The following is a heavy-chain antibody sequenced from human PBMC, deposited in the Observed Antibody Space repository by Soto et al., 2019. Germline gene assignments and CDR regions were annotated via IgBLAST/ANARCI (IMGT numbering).Heavy chain of an antibody. CDR1: GFTFSDYY. J-gene: IGHJ4*02. CDR2: ISSSGSTI. Sequence: GVLRLSCAASGFTFSDYYMSWIRQAPGKGLEWVSYISSSGSTIYYADSVKGRFTISRDNAKNSLYLQMNSLRAEDTAVYYCAGYSGTPRLLGYWGQGTLVTVSS. CDR3: AGYSGTPRLLGY. V-gene: IGHV3-11*01. D-gene: IGHD1-26*01.